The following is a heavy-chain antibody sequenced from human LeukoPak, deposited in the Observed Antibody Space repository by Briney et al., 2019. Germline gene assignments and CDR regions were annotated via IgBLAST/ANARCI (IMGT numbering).Heavy chain of an antibody. CDR3: ARVRSLVPAAYHMDV. CDR1: GGTFSSYA. CDR2: IIPIFGTA. Sequence: ASVKVSCKASGGTFSSYAISWVRQAPGQGLEWMGGIIPIFGTANHAQKFQGRVTITADESTSTAYMELSSLRSEDTAVYYCARVRSLVPAAYHMDVWGKGTTVTVSS. V-gene: IGHV1-69*13. D-gene: IGHD2-2*01. J-gene: IGHJ6*03.